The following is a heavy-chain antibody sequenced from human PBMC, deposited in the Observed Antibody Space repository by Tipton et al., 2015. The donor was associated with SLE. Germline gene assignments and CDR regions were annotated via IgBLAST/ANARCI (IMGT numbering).Heavy chain of an antibody. D-gene: IGHD2-2*01. CDR2: ISAYNGNT. J-gene: IGHJ6*03. CDR3: ARAIVVVPGHYYMDV. CDR1: GDTFSRHP. Sequence: QSGAEVKEPGSSVRVSCELSGDTFSRHPISWVRQAPGQGLEWMGWISAYNGNTNYAQKLQGRVTMTTDTSTSTAYMELRSLRSDDTAVYYCARAIVVVPGHYYMDVWGKGTTVTISS. V-gene: IGHV1-18*01.